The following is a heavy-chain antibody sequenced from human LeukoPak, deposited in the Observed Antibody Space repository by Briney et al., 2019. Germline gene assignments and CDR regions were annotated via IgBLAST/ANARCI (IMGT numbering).Heavy chain of an antibody. CDR1: GYSFINYW. CDR2: IYPGDSDT. Sequence: GESLQISCKGSGYSFINYWIGWVRQMPGKGLEWMGIIYPGDSDTRYSPSLQGQVTISTDKSISTAYLQWSSLKASDTAMYYCARHLGRSQLDYWGQGTLVTVSS. CDR3: ARHLGRSQLDY. J-gene: IGHJ4*02. V-gene: IGHV5-51*01. D-gene: IGHD1-26*01.